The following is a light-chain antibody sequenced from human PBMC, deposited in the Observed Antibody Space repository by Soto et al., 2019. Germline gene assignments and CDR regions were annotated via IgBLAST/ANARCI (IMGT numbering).Light chain of an antibody. CDR2: EDN. V-gene: IGLV6-57*04. Sequence: NFMLTQPHSVSESPEKMVTISCTRSSGSIASNYVQWYQQRPGSAPTTVIYEDNQRPSGVPDRFSGSIDSSSNSASLTISGLKTEDEADYYCQSYDSSNHGVFGGGTKVTVL. CDR3: QSYDSSNHGV. CDR1: SGSIASNY. J-gene: IGLJ2*01.